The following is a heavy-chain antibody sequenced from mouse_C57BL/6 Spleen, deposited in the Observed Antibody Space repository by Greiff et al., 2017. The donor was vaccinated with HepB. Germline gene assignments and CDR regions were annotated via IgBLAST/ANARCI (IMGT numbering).Heavy chain of an antibody. CDR3: VRHNYGPYYAMDY. V-gene: IGHV10-1*01. CDR1: GFSFNTYA. CDR2: IRSKSNNYAT. Sequence: EVKVVESGGGLVQPKGSLKLSCAASGFSFNTYAMNWVRQAPGKGLEWVARIRSKSNNYATYYADSVKDRFTISRDDSESKLYLQMNNLKTEDTAMYYCVRHNYGPYYAMDYWGQGTSVTVSS. J-gene: IGHJ4*01. D-gene: IGHD1-1*01.